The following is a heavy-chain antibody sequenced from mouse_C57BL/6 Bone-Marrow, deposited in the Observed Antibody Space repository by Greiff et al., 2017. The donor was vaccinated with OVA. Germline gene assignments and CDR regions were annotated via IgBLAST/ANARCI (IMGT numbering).Heavy chain of an antibody. CDR3: ARHRYYGSLYYYAMDY. CDR1: GFTFSSYG. J-gene: IGHJ4*01. Sequence: EVQRVESGGDLVKPGGSLKLSCAASGFTFSSYGMSWVRQTPDKRLEWVATISSGGSYTYYPDSVKGRFTISRDNAKNTLYLQMSSLKSEDTAMYYCARHRYYGSLYYYAMDYWGQGTSVTVSS. V-gene: IGHV5-6*01. CDR2: ISSGGSYT. D-gene: IGHD1-1*01.